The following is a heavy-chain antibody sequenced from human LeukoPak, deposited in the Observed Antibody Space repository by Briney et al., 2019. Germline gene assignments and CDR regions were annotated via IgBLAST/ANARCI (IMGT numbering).Heavy chain of an antibody. D-gene: IGHD1-26*01. CDR1: GGSVSSGSYY. CDR3: ARDRGGTYDY. J-gene: IGHJ4*02. Sequence: SETLSLTCTVSGGSVSSGSYYWSWIRQPPEKGLEWIGYISYIGSTNYNPSLKSRLTISVDTSKNQFSLRLSFVTAADTAVYYCARDRGGTYDYWGQGTLVTVSS. CDR2: ISYIGST. V-gene: IGHV4-61*01.